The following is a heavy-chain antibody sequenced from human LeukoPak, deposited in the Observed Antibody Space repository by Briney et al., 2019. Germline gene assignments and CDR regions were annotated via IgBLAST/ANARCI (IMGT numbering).Heavy chain of an antibody. D-gene: IGHD2-2*02. CDR1: GFTFSSYA. J-gene: IGHJ6*02. Sequence: GGSLRLSCAASGFTFSSYAMHWVRQAPGKGLEWVAVISYDGSNKYYADSVKGRFTISRDNSKNTLYLQMNSLRAEDTAVYYCARDPSCSSTSCYTSAAYYYYGMDVWGQGTLVTVSS. V-gene: IGHV3-30-3*01. CDR2: ISYDGSNK. CDR3: ARDPSCSSTSCYTSAAYYYYGMDV.